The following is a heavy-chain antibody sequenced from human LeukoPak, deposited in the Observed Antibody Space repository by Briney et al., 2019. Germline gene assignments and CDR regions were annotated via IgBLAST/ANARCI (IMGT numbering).Heavy chain of an antibody. CDR1: GFTFSNYW. J-gene: IGHJ4*02. CDR3: ALTRGSGWFYY. CDR2: INSDGGST. V-gene: IGHV3-74*01. D-gene: IGHD6-19*01. Sequence: GGSLRLSCAASGFTFSNYWMHWVRQAPGKGLVWVSRINSDGGSTNYADSVKGRFTISRDNAKNTLYLQMNSLRAEDTAVYYCALTRGSGWFYYWGQGTLVTVSS.